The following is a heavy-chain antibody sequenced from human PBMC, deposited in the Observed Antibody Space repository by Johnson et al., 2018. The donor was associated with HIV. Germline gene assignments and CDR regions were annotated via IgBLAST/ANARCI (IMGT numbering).Heavy chain of an antibody. CDR1: GFTFSSYA. D-gene: IGHD1-26*01. Sequence: MLLVESGGGLVQPGGSLRLSCAASGFTFSSYAMHWVRQAPGKGLEYVSAISSNGGSTYYANSVKGRFTISRDNSKNTLYLQMGSLRAEDMAVYYCAREASGSLDAFDIGGQGTMVTVS. V-gene: IGHV3-64*01. CDR2: ISSNGGST. CDR3: AREASGSLDAFDI. J-gene: IGHJ3*02.